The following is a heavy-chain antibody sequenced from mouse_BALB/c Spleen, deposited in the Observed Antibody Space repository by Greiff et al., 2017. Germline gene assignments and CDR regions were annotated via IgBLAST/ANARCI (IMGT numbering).Heavy chain of an antibody. CDR2: IYPGNSDT. J-gene: IGHJ2*01. V-gene: IGHV1-5*01. CDR3: TRRRALTGHFDY. CDR1: GYTFTSYW. D-gene: IGHD4-1*01. Sequence: VQLQQSGTVLARPGASVKMSCKASGYTFTSYWMHWVKQRPGQGLEWIGAIYPGNSDTSYNQKFKGKAKLTAVTSTSTAYMELSSLTNEDSAVYYCTRRRALTGHFDYWGQGTTLTVSS.